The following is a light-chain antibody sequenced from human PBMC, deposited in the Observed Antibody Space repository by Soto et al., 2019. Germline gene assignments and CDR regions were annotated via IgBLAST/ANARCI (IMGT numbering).Light chain of an antibody. Sequence: DIPMTQSPSTLSASVGDRVTINCRASQSISRWLAWYQQKSGKAPKLLIYDASNLESGVPSRFSGSGSGTEFTLTISSLQPDDFATYYCQQYRSFSPLTFGGGTKVEMK. CDR2: DAS. J-gene: IGKJ4*01. CDR1: QSISRW. CDR3: QQYRSFSPLT. V-gene: IGKV1-5*01.